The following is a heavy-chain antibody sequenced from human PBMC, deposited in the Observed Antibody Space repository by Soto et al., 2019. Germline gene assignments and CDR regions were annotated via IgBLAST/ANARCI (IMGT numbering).Heavy chain of an antibody. CDR3: ARITGRHLDY. CDR2: IDYSGTA. Sequence: SETLSLTCTGSSGSISVTNVFWGWFRQPPGKGLEWIGNIDYSGTAYFSPSLATRVTFHVDTSKNQFSLTLYSVTAADTAVYDCARITGRHLDYWGQGILVTVSS. D-gene: IGHD1-20*01. V-gene: IGHV4-39*01. J-gene: IGHJ4*02. CDR1: SGSISVTNVF.